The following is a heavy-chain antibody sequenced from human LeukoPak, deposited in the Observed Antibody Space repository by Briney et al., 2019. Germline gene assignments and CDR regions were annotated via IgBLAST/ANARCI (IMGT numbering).Heavy chain of an antibody. J-gene: IGHJ3*02. D-gene: IGHD3-3*01. CDR2: ISRRSSTI. V-gene: IGHV3-48*01. CDR3: ARVMIAGPYYDFWSGPSYDAFDI. CDR1: GFTLSSYS. Sequence: PGGSLRLSCAASGFTLSSYSMNWVRQAPGKGLEWVSYISRRSSTIYYADSVKGRFTISRENAKNSVYLQMNSLRAEDTAVYYCARVMIAGPYYDFWSGPSYDAFDIWGQGTMVTVSS.